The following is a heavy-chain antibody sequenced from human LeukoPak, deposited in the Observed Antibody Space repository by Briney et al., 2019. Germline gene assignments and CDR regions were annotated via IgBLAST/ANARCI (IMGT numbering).Heavy chain of an antibody. J-gene: IGHJ3*01. CDR2: MTGTGLNI. CDR1: GFTFSEYS. CDR3: TRDSSGSAGWSDAFDL. V-gene: IGHV3-48*01. Sequence: GGSLRLSRTASGFTFSEYSFNWVRQAPGKGLEWVSYMTGTGLNIYYRDSVKGRFTISRDNARHSLFLHMSSLRVEDTAVYYCTRDSSGSAGWSDAFDLWGPGTMVTVSS. D-gene: IGHD6-19*01.